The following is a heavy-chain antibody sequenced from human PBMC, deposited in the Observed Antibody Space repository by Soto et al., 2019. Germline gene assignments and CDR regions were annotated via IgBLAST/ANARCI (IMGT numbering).Heavy chain of an antibody. D-gene: IGHD3-10*02. CDR2: IYFTGTS. Sequence: QVQLQESGPGLVKPSQTLALTCTVSGASTSSSAFYWIFIRQHPGKGLEWVGDIYFTGTSNYNPYLHSRVRISFDTSRNQFCLRLSEMSAADTDVYYCSGSVRRVTMKQYHGQDAWGPGTTVNVSS. CDR3: SGSVRRVTMKQYHGQDA. V-gene: IGHV4-31*03. CDR1: GASTSSSAFY. J-gene: IGHJ6*02.